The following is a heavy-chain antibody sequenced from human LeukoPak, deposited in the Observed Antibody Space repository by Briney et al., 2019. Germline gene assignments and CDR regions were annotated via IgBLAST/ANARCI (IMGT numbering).Heavy chain of an antibody. CDR2: ISWNSGSI. D-gene: IGHD2-15*01. V-gene: IGHV3-9*01. Sequence: GGSLRLSCAASGFTFDDYAMHWVRQAPGKGLEWVSGISWNSGSIGYADSVKGRFTISRDNAKNSLYLQMNSLRAEDTAVYYCVRGPILRRYFDYWGQGTLVTVSS. J-gene: IGHJ4*02. CDR1: GFTFDDYA. CDR3: VRGPILRRYFDY.